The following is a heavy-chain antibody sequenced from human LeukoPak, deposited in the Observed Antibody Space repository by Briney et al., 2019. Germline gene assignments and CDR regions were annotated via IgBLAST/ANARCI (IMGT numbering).Heavy chain of an antibody. CDR1: GFTFSTHS. Sequence: GGSLILSCAASGFTFSTHSMNWVRQAPGKGLEWVSCISSSSSDIKYADSVKGRFTISRDNAKNSLYLQLSSLRAEDTAVYYCARVPGGLAWAGFDYWGQGTLVTVSS. CDR3: ARVPGGLAWAGFDY. V-gene: IGHV3-21*01. D-gene: IGHD3-3*01. J-gene: IGHJ4*02. CDR2: ISSSSSDI.